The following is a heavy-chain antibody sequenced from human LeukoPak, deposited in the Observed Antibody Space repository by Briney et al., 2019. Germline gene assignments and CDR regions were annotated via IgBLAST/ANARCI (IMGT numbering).Heavy chain of an antibody. V-gene: IGHV3-23*01. CDR2: ISATDSRP. J-gene: IGHJ4*02. CDR1: GFTFSIYA. Sequence: PGGSLRLSCAASGFTFSIYAMSWVRQAPGKGLEWDSAISATDSRPYYADSVKGRFTISRDNSKSTLYLQLNGLRGEDTAIYYCAKDLSYGFDYWGQGTLVTVSS. D-gene: IGHD5-18*01. CDR3: AKDLSYGFDY.